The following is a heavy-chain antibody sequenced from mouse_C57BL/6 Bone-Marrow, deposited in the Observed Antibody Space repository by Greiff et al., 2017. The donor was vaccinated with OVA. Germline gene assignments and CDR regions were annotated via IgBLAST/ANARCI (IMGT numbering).Heavy chain of an antibody. CDR2: IYPGGGYT. V-gene: IGHV1-63*01. D-gene: IGHD2-3*01. J-gene: IGHJ2*01. Sequence: VKLMESGAELVRPGTSVKMSCKASGYTFTNYWIGWAKQRPGHGLEWIGDIYPGGGYTNYNEKFKGKATLTADKSSSTAYMQFSSLTSEDSAIYYCARSLDGYGKDYWGQGTTLTVSA. CDR3: ARSLDGYGKDY. CDR1: GYTFTNYW.